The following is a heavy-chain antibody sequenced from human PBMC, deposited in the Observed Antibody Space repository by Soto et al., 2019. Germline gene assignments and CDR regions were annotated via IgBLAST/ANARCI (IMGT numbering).Heavy chain of an antibody. D-gene: IGHD1-7*01. V-gene: IGHV1-2*02. CDR2: INPESGDT. J-gene: IGHJ4*02. CDR1: GYTFTHYF. Sequence: QERLMQSGPEVRRPGASVTVSCNASGYTFTHYFIHWVRRAPGQSLEWMGYINPESGDTHYSQTFRGRVFMTRDASTDTANMGLSSLKSDDTAVYFCARVPGHKNSRGDFWGQGTPITVSS. CDR3: ARVPGHKNSRGDF.